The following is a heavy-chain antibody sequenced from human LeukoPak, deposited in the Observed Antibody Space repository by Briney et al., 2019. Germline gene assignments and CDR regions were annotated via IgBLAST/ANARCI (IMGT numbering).Heavy chain of an antibody. J-gene: IGHJ4*02. CDR1: GFTFSSYA. CDR3: VKALGRSSSCYTSFDY. CDR2: ISSNGGST. V-gene: IGHV3-64D*06. D-gene: IGHD6-13*01. Sequence: GGSLRLSCSASGFTFSSYAMHWVRQAPGKGLEYVSAISSNGGSTYYADSVKGRFTISRDNSKNTLYLQMSSLRAEDTAVYYCVKALGRSSSCYTSFDYWGQGTLVTVSS.